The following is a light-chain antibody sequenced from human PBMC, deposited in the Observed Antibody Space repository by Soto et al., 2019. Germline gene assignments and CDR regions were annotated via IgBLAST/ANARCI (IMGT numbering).Light chain of an antibody. V-gene: IGKV3-20*01. Sequence: EIVLTQSPGTLSLSPGERATLSCGASQSVSSSSLAWYQQKPGQAPRLLIYGVSSRATGIPDRFSGSGSGTDFTLTISRLEPEDFAVYYCEQYGSSPRTFGQGTKVDIK. CDR1: QSVSSSS. J-gene: IGKJ1*01. CDR3: EQYGSSPRT. CDR2: GVS.